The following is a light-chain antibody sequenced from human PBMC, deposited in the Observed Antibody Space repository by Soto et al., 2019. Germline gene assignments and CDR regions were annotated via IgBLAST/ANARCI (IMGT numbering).Light chain of an antibody. J-gene: IGLJ1*01. Sequence: QSVLTQPPSVSGAPGQRVTISCTGSSSNIGAGYDVHWYQQLPGTAPKFLIYGNSNRPSGVPDRFSGSKSGTSASLTITGLQAGDEADYYCQSYDSSLRGSHFVFGTGTKVTV. CDR2: GNS. CDR3: QSYDSSLRGSHFV. V-gene: IGLV1-40*01. CDR1: SSNIGAGYD.